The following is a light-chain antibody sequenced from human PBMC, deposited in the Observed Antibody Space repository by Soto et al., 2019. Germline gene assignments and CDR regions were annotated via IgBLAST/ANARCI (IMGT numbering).Light chain of an antibody. Sequence: DIQMTQSPSTLSASVGDRVTITCRASQSISSWLAWYQQKPGKAPKLLIYKASSLESGVPSRFSGSGSGTQFTLTISSLQPDDFATYYCQHYNNYLWTFGQGTKVEIK. V-gene: IGKV1-5*03. CDR3: QHYNNYLWT. J-gene: IGKJ1*01. CDR1: QSISSW. CDR2: KAS.